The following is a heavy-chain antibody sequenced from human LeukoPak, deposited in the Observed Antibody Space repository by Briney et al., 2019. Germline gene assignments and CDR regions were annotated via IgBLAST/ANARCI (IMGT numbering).Heavy chain of an antibody. CDR3: ARGRATMVRGAPAGDWFDP. D-gene: IGHD3-10*01. CDR2: IYHSGST. J-gene: IGHJ5*02. Sequence: SETLSLTCAVSGGSISSGGYSWSWIRQPPGKGLEWVGDIYHSGSTYYNPSLKSRVTISVDRSKNQFSLKLSSVTAADTAVYYCARGRATMVRGAPAGDWFDPWGQGTLVTVSS. CDR1: GGSISSGGYS. V-gene: IGHV4-30-2*01.